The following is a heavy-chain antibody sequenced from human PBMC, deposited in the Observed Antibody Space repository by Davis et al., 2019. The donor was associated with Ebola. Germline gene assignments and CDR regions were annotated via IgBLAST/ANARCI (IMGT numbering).Heavy chain of an antibody. Sequence: PGGPLRPSCKAPGYSFTRYWIGWVRQMPGKGLEWMGIIYPGDSDTRYSPSFQGQVTISADKSVSTAYLQWSTLEASDTAIYYCARHMMTSGGSLYYYYMDVWGKGTTVTVSS. CDR2: IYPGDSDT. D-gene: IGHD1-26*01. J-gene: IGHJ6*03. CDR3: ARHMMTSGGSLYYYYMDV. V-gene: IGHV5-51*01. CDR1: GYSFTRYW.